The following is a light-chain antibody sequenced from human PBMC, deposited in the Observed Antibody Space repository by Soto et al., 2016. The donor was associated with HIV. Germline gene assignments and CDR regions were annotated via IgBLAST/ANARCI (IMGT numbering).Light chain of an antibody. CDR1: SLPRQY. J-gene: IGLJ2*01. CDR3: QVWDSSSDHVI. CDR2: DDS. V-gene: IGLV3-21*02. Sequence: SYELTQPPSVSVSPGQTATITCSGDSLPRQYAFWYQQKPGQAPVLVVYDDSDRPSGIPERFSGSNFGNTATLTISRVEAGDEADYYCQVWDSSSDHVIFGGGTKLTVL.